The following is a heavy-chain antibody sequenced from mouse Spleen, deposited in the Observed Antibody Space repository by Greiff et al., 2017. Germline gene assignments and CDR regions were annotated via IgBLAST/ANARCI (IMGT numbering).Heavy chain of an antibody. CDR1: GFSLTSYG. CDR3: ARRAYGSSYPYAMDY. Sequence: QVQLQQSGPGLVQPSQSLSITCTVSGFSLTSYGVHWVRQSPGKGLEWLGVIWSGGSTDYNAAFISRLSISKDNSKSQVFFKMNSLQANDTAIYYCARRAYGSSYPYAMDYWGQGTSVTVSS. J-gene: IGHJ4*01. D-gene: IGHD1-1*01. CDR2: IWSGGST. V-gene: IGHV2-2*02.